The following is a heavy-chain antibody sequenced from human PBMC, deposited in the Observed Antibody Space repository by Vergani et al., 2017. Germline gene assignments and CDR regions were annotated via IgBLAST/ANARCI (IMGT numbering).Heavy chain of an antibody. CDR2: LNPYSGAT. CDR3: ARDMGSWVRNFHH. J-gene: IGHJ1*01. CDR1: GYTFTDYY. Sequence: QVQLVQSGAEVKKPGASVKVSCETSGYTFTDYYLHWVRQAPGQGLEWMGWLNPYSGATNYAQRFQGRVTMTSDTSSSTLYMELSSLRSDDTAVYYCARDMGSWVRNFHHWGQGTLVTVSS. D-gene: IGHD3-16*01. V-gene: IGHV1-2*02.